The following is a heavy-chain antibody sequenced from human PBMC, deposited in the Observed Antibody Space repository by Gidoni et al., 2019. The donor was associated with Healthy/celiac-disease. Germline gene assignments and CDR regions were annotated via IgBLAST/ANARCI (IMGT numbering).Heavy chain of an antibody. CDR3: ARDPYCSSTSCSDDAFDI. J-gene: IGHJ3*02. CDR2: INPNSGGT. V-gene: IGHV1-2*02. D-gene: IGHD2-2*01. Sequence: QVQLVQSGAEVKKPGASVKVSCKASGYTFTGYYMHWVRQAPGQGLEWMGWINPNSGGTNYAQKFQGRVTMTRDTSISTAYMELSRLRSDDTAVYYCARDPYCSSTSCSDDAFDIWSQGTMVTVSS. CDR1: GYTFTGYY.